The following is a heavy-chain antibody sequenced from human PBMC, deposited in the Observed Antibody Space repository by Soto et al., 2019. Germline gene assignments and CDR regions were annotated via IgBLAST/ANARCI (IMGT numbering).Heavy chain of an antibody. V-gene: IGHV1-69*02. CDR1: GGSFRTYT. Sequence: QVQLVQSGVEVKKPGSSVKVSCKASGGSFRTYTIFWVRQAPGQGLEWMGRIIPMFDIANYAQKFQGRVTFNADKSTGTVYMEMISLTSDDTAIYFCALGSWSAEVFEIWGQGTLVTVSS. CDR3: ALGSWSAEVFEI. D-gene: IGHD6-13*01. CDR2: IIPMFDIA. J-gene: IGHJ3*02.